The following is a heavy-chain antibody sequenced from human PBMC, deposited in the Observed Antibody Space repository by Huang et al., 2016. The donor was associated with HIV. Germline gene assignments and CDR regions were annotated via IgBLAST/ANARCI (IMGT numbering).Heavy chain of an antibody. CDR3: ARAKDTWDAYDI. D-gene: IGHD5-18*01. CDR2: ISNDGSNN. J-gene: IGHJ3*02. V-gene: IGHV3-30-3*01. CDR1: GFPFHNHA. Sequence: QVQLVESGGGVVQPGRSLRLSCAASGFPFHNHAMNWVRQAPGKGLDWVAVISNDGSNNYYADSGKGRFTIARDSSKSTLFLHMTSLRTEDTAVYSCARAKDTWDAYDIWGQGTMVIVSS.